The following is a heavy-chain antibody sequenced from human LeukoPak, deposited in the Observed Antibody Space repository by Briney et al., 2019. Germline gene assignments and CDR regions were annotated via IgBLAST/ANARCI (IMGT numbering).Heavy chain of an antibody. D-gene: IGHD5-24*01. V-gene: IGHV3-15*01. CDR2: IKSKTDGGTT. J-gene: IGHJ4*02. CDR3: TTGSGGYNFLNFDY. Sequence: GGSLRLSCAASGFTFSNAWMSWVRQAPGKGLEWVGRIKSKTDGGTTDYAAPVKGRFTISRDDSKNTLYLQMNSLKTEDTAVYYCTTGSGGYNFLNFDYWGQGTLVTVSS. CDR1: GFTFSNAW.